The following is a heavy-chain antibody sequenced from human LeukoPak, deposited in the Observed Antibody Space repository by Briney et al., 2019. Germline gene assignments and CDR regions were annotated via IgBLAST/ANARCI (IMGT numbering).Heavy chain of an antibody. Sequence: GGSLRLSCAASGFTFSSYAMSWVRQAPGKGLEWVSGISGSGGSTYYADSVKGRFTISRDNSKNTLYLQMNSLRAEDTAVYYCAKVATAAINYYYYYMDVWGKGTTVTVSS. CDR3: AKVATAAINYYYYYMDV. CDR1: GFTFSSYA. V-gene: IGHV3-23*01. D-gene: IGHD2-2*02. CDR2: ISGSGGST. J-gene: IGHJ6*03.